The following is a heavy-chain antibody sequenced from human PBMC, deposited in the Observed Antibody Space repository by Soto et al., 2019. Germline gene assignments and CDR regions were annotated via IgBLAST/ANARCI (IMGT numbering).Heavy chain of an antibody. J-gene: IGHJ4*02. V-gene: IGHV3-30*18. CDR1: GFTFSSYG. Sequence: QVQLVESGGGVVQPGRSLRLSCAASGFTFSSYGMHWVRQAPGKGLEWVAVISYDGSNKYYADSVKGRFTISRDNSKNTLYLEMNSLRAEDTAVYYCAKDDVEMATTHPDYWGQGTLFTVSS. D-gene: IGHD5-12*01. CDR3: AKDDVEMATTHPDY. CDR2: ISYDGSNK.